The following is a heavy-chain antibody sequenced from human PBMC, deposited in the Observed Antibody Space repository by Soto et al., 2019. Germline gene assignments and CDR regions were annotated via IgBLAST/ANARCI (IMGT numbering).Heavy chain of an antibody. V-gene: IGHV4-31*03. CDR2: ISHSGST. CDR3: AREYTYGSNFFDC. J-gene: IGHJ4*02. CDR1: GGSISSAAYY. D-gene: IGHD5-18*01. Sequence: PSETLSLTYTVSGGSISSAAYYWSWIRQHPGKGLEWIGYISHSGSTYYTPSLKSRVIISADTSKNQFSVNLTSVTAADTAVYYCAREYTYGSNFFDCWGQGALVTVSS.